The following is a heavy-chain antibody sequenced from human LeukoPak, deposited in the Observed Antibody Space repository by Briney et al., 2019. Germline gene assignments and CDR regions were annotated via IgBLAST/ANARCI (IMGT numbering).Heavy chain of an antibody. D-gene: IGHD5-18*01. J-gene: IGHJ5*02. CDR3: ARARGYSYGYDNWFDP. V-gene: IGHV4-31*03. CDR1: GGSISSGGYY. CDR2: IYYSGST. Sequence: SQTLSLTCTVSGGSISSGGYYWRWIRQHPGKGLEWIGYIYYSGSTYYNPSLKSRVTISVDTSKNQFSLKLSSVTAADTAVYYCARARGYSYGYDNWFDPWGQGTLVTVSS.